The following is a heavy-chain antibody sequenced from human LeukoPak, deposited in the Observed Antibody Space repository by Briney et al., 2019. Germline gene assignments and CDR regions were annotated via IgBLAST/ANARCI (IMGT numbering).Heavy chain of an antibody. CDR1: GFTFSNAW. V-gene: IGHV3-15*06. CDR3: TVDRLFFQF. J-gene: IGHJ4*02. D-gene: IGHD3-3*01. CDR2: VKSETDGGKI. Sequence: GGSLRLSWVGAGFTFSNAWVSWVRLTPEKVLEWLGRVKSETDGGKINHAGPVKGRFNISRDDSSNTVFLQMSSLKIDDTAVYYRTVDRLFFQFWGQGSLVTVSS.